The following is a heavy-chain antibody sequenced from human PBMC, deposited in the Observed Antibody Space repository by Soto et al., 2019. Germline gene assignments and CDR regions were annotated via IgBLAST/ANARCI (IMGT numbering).Heavy chain of an antibody. CDR3: ARGKFFDY. J-gene: IGHJ4*02. CDR1: GFTFSSYA. CDR2: ISYDGSNK. Sequence: GGSLRLSCAASGFTFSSYAMHWVRQAPGKGLEWVAVISYDGSNKYYADSVKGRFTISRDNSKNTLYLQMNSLRAEDTAVYYCARGKFFDYWGQGTLVTVSS. V-gene: IGHV3-30-3*01.